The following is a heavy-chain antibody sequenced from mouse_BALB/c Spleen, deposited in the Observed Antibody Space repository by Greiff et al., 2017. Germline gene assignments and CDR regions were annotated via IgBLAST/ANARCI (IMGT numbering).Heavy chain of an antibody. CDR1: GYTFTSYW. CDR3: ATTVVAPHYAMDY. V-gene: IGHV1S81*02. Sequence: QVQLQQSGAELVKPGASVKLSCKASGYTFTSYWMHWVKQRPGQGLEWIGEINPSNGRTNYNEKFKSKATLTVDKSSSTAYMQLSSLTSEDSAVYYCATTVVAPHYAMDYWGQGTSVTVSS. CDR2: INPSNGRT. J-gene: IGHJ4*01. D-gene: IGHD1-1*01.